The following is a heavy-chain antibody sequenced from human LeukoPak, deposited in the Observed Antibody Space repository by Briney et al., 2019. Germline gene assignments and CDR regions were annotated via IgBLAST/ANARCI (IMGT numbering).Heavy chain of an antibody. D-gene: IGHD1-7*01. J-gene: IGHJ4*02. V-gene: IGHV4-38-2*01. CDR2: IYHSGNA. Sequence: SETLSLTCAVSGYSISSGYYWGWIRQPPGKGLEWIGIIYHSGNAYYNPSLKSRVTISVDTSDNQFSLTLSSVTAADTAMYYCARTIAKYNWNYASYASFDYWGQGPLVTVSS. CDR1: GYSISSGYY. CDR3: ARTIAKYNWNYASYASFDY.